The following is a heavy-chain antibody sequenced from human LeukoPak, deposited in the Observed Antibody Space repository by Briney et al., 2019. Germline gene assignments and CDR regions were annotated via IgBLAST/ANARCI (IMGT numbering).Heavy chain of an antibody. CDR3: ARGVEGATARIDY. V-gene: IGHV4-61*01. CDR2: IYYSGST. D-gene: IGHD1-26*01. Sequence: SETLSLTCTVSGGSISSSSYYWRWIRQPPGKGLEWIGYIYYSGSTTYNPSLKSRVTISVDTSKNQFSLKLSSVTAVDTAVYYCARGVEGATARIDYWGQGTLVTVSS. CDR1: GGSISSSSYY. J-gene: IGHJ4*02.